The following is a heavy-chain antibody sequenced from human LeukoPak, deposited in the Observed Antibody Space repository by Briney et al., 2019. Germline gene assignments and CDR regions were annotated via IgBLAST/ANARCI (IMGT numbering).Heavy chain of an antibody. J-gene: IGHJ5*02. CDR2: INPNSGGT. D-gene: IGHD2-2*01. V-gene: IGHV1-2*02. CDR1: GYTFTGYY. Sequence: GASVKVSCKASGYTFTGYYMHRVRQAPGQGLEWMGWINPNSGGTNYAQKFQGRVTMTRDTSISTAYMELSRLRSDDTAVYYCARADIVVVPAARFDPWGQGTLVTVSS. CDR3: ARADIVVVPAARFDP.